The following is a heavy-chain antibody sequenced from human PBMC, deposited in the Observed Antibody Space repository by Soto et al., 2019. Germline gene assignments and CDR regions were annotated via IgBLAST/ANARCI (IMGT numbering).Heavy chain of an antibody. CDR1: GGSISSYY. J-gene: IGHJ6*02. D-gene: IGHD3-9*01. CDR2: IYTSGST. Sequence: PSETLSLTCAVSGGSISSYYWSWIRQPAGKGLEWIGRIYTSGSTNYNPSLKSRVTMSVDTSKNQFSLKLSSVTAADTAVYYCARELHDILTGYRYYGMDVWGQGTTVTVSS. CDR3: ARELHDILTGYRYYGMDV. V-gene: IGHV4-4*07.